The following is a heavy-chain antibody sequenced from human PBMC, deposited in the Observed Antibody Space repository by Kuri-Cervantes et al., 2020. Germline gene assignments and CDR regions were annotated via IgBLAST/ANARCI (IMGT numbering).Heavy chain of an antibody. CDR3: AREPSSSIASPGKFDF. CDR2: MNPNSGNT. V-gene: IGHV1-8*01. Sequence: ASVKVSCKASGYTFTSYDINWVRQATGQGLEWMGWMNPNSGNTGYAQKFQGRVTMTRNTSISTAYMELSSLRSEDTAVYYCAREPSSSIASPGKFDFWGQGTLVTVSS. D-gene: IGHD6-13*01. CDR1: GYTFTSYD. J-gene: IGHJ4*02.